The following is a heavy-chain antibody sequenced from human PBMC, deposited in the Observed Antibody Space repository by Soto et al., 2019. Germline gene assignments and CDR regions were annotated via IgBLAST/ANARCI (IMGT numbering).Heavy chain of an antibody. CDR3: ERDRYNAPFYYGMDV. Sequence: PSETLSLTCTVSGGSISSGGYYWSWIRQHPGKGLEWIGYIYYSGSTYYNPSLKSRVTISVDTSKNQFSLKLSSVTAADTAVYYCERDRYNAPFYYGMDVWGQGTTVPVYS. D-gene: IGHD1-20*01. J-gene: IGHJ6*02. CDR1: GGSISSGGYY. CDR2: IYYSGST. V-gene: IGHV4-31*02.